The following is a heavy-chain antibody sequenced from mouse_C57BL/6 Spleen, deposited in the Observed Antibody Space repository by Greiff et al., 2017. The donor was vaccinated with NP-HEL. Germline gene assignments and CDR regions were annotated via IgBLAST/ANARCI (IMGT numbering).Heavy chain of an antibody. J-gene: IGHJ2*01. CDR3: ASIWDFDY. CDR2: INPSSGYT. Sequence: VQLQQSGAELAKPGASVKLSCKASGYTFTSYWMHWVKQRPGQGLEWIGYINPSSGYTKYNQKFKDKATLTEDKSSSTAYMQLSSLTYEDSAVYYGASIWDFDYWGQGTTLTVSS. CDR1: GYTFTSYW. V-gene: IGHV1-7*01. D-gene: IGHD4-1*01.